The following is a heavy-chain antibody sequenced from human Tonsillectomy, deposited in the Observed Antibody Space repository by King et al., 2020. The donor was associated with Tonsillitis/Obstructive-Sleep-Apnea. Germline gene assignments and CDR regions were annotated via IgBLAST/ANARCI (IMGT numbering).Heavy chain of an antibody. Sequence: QLQESGPGLVKPSETLSLTCSVSGGSISNYYWSWIRQSAGKGLEWIGRMYTTGSTNYNPSLKSRVTMSVDMSKNQFSLKVRSVTVADTAVYYCARDDGGRPFYWGQGTLVIVSS. V-gene: IGHV4-4*07. CDR3: ARDDGGRPFY. D-gene: IGHD4-23*01. CDR1: GGSISNYY. J-gene: IGHJ4*02. CDR2: MYTTGST.